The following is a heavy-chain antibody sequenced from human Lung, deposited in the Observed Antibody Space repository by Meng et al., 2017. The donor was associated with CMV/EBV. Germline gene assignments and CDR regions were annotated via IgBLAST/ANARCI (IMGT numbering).Heavy chain of an antibody. D-gene: IGHD2-2*01. Sequence: LSLTCAASGFTFSSYGMHWVRQAPGKGLEWVAVIWYDGSNKYYADSVKGRFTISRDNSKNTLYLQMNSLRAEDTAVYYCAKAMICSSTSCYPGAYYYGMDVWGQGTTVTVSS. CDR3: AKAMICSSTSCYPGAYYYGMDV. CDR2: IWYDGSNK. J-gene: IGHJ6*02. CDR1: GFTFSSYG. V-gene: IGHV3-33*06.